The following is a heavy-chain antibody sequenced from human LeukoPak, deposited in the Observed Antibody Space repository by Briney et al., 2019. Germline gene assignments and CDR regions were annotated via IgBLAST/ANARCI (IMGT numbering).Heavy chain of an antibody. J-gene: IGHJ4*02. D-gene: IGHD5-24*01. Sequence: SVKVSCKASGYTFTGYYMHWVRQAPGQGLEWMGWINPNSGGTNYAQKFQGRVTMTRDTSISTAYMELSRLRSDDTAVYYCARALTRWLQFSFEGLVGYWGQGTLVTVSS. CDR3: ARALTRWLQFSFEGLVGY. V-gene: IGHV1-2*02. CDR2: INPNSGGT. CDR1: GYTFTGYY.